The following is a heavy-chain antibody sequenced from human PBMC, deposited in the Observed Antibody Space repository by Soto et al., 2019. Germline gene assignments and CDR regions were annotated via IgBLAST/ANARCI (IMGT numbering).Heavy chain of an antibody. CDR3: ERVHVMVVAGSTSDY. D-gene: IGHD6-19*01. J-gene: IGHJ4*01. Sequence: SETLSLTCAVSGYSLSSGSYWGWIRQPPGKGPEWIASIYHGGTTFYNPSLKSRVTLSVDTSKNHYSLNLRSVTAADTAVYYCERVHVMVVAGSTSDYWGPGILVTVSS. CDR2: IYHGGTT. V-gene: IGHV4-38-2*01. CDR1: GYSLSSGSY.